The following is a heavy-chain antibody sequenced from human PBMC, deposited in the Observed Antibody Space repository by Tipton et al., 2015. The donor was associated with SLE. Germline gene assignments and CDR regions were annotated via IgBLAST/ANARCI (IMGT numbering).Heavy chain of an antibody. CDR3: ARWDDTIFAWAY. J-gene: IGHJ4*02. Sequence: SLRLSCAASGFTFSSYAMHWVRQAPGKGLEWVAVISYDGSNKYYADSVKGRFTISRDNSKNTLYLEMNSLRAEDTAVYYCARWDDTIFAWAYWGQGTLVTVSS. CDR1: GFTFSSYA. V-gene: IGHV3-30*04. D-gene: IGHD3-3*01. CDR2: ISYDGSNK.